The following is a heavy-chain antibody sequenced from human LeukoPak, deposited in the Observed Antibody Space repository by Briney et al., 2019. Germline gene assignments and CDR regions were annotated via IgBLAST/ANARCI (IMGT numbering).Heavy chain of an antibody. J-gene: IGHJ6*02. Sequence: GGSLRLSCAASGFTFSIHGMNCVRQAPGKGLEWVSYIINSGGTVYYTDSVQGRFTISRDNARNSLFLQMNSLRDEDTAVYYCARVGRGVYGMDVWGQGTTVTVSS. CDR1: GFTFSIHG. D-gene: IGHD3-10*01. CDR3: ARVGRGVYGMDV. CDR2: IINSGGTV. V-gene: IGHV3-48*02.